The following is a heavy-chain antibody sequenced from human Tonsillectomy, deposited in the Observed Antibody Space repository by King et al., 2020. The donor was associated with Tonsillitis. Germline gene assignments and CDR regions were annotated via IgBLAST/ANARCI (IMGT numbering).Heavy chain of an antibody. CDR1: GFTFSNYA. CDR3: AKSRGGWESDGAFDY. V-gene: IGHV3-23*04. CDR2: ISVGGGST. Sequence: DVQLVESGGGLVQPGGSLRLSCAASGFTFSNYAMSWVRQAPGKGLEWVSAISVGGGSTYYADSVKGRFTISRDTSKNTLYLQMNSLRAEDTAVYYCAKSRGGWESDGAFDYWGQGTLVTVSS. J-gene: IGHJ4*02. D-gene: IGHD1-26*01.